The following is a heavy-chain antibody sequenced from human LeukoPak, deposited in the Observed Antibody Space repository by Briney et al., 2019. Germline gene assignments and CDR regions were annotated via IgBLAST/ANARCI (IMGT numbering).Heavy chain of an antibody. Sequence: SQTLSLTCTVSGGSISSGSYYWSWIRQPAGKGLEWIGRIYTSGSTNYNPSLKSRVTISVDTSKNQFSLKLSSVTAADTAVYYCVRDYDFWSGYSNWGQGTLVTVSS. CDR3: VRDYDFWSGYSN. J-gene: IGHJ4*02. V-gene: IGHV4-61*02. D-gene: IGHD3-3*01. CDR2: IYTSGST. CDR1: GGSISSGSYY.